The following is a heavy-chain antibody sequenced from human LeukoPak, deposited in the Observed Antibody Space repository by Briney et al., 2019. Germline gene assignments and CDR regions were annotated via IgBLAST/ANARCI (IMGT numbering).Heavy chain of an antibody. V-gene: IGHV3-20*04. CDR1: AFTFDDYG. J-gene: IGHJ4*02. D-gene: IGHD4-11*01. CDR3: ARGLQLHDY. Sequence: GGSLRLSCAASAFTFDDYGMTWVRQGPGKGLEWVSNINWNGGNTYYADSVKGRFTISRDNAKNSLYLQMTSLRAEDTALYYCARGLQLHDYWGQGTLVTVSS. CDR2: INWNGGNT.